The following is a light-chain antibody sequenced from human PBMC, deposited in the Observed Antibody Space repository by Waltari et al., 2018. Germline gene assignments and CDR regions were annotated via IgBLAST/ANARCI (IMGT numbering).Light chain of an antibody. Sequence: QSALTQPAYVSGSPGQSSTIPCTGTSSDVGGYNYVSWYQQHPGRAPKLMIYDVTKRPSGVSTRFSGSTSGNTASLTISGLQDEDEADYYCCSYTRSRTWVFGGGTKLTVL. CDR1: SSDVGGYNY. V-gene: IGLV2-14*03. CDR3: CSYTRSRTWV. J-gene: IGLJ3*02. CDR2: DVT.